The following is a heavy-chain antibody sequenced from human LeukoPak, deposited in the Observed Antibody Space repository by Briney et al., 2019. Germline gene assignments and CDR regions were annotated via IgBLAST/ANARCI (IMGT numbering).Heavy chain of an antibody. D-gene: IGHD4-17*01. CDR3: ARAGGAPHGDYEFDF. J-gene: IGHJ4*02. Sequence: SETLSLTCTVSGGSINTYYWGWIRQPSGKGLEWIGNIYSSGSTNYNPSLKSRVTISVHTSKNQFSLKLTSVTAADTAIYYCARAGGAPHGDYEFDFWGQGILVTVSS. CDR1: GGSINTYY. V-gene: IGHV4-59*08. CDR2: IYSSGST.